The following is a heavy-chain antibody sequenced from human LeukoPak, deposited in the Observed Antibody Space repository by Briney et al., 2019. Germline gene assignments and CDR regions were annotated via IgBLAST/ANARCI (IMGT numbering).Heavy chain of an antibody. V-gene: IGHV3-30*04. CDR1: GFTFSSYA. Sequence: PGGSLRLSCAASGFTFSSYAMHWVRQAPGKGLEWVAVISYDGSNKYYADSVKGRFTISRDNSKNTLYLQMSSLRAEDTAVYYCAKERGYSYGLDAFDIWGQGTMVTVSS. CDR2: ISYDGSNK. D-gene: IGHD5-18*01. CDR3: AKERGYSYGLDAFDI. J-gene: IGHJ3*02.